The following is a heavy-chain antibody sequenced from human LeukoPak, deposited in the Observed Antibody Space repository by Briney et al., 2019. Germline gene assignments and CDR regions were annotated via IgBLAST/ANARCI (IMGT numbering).Heavy chain of an antibody. D-gene: IGHD3-10*01. V-gene: IGHV4-34*01. CDR1: GGSFSGYY. Sequence: SETLSLTCAVYGGSFSGYYWSWIRQPPGKGLEWIGEINHSGSTNYNPSLKSRVTISVDTSMNQFSLKLSSVTAADTAVYYCARDLPYYYGSGSYFYYYGMDVWGQGTTVTVSS. CDR2: INHSGST. J-gene: IGHJ6*02. CDR3: ARDLPYYYGSGSYFYYYGMDV.